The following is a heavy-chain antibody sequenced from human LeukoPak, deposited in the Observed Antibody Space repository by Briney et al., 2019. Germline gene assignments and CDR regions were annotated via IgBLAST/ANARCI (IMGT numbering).Heavy chain of an antibody. J-gene: IGHJ4*02. Sequence: ASVKVSCKASGYTFTGYYMHWVRQAPGQGLEWMGWINPNSGGTNYAQKFQGMVTMTRDTSISTAYMELSRLRSDDTAVYYCRTDRYGDYGDYIDYWGQGTLVTVSS. V-gene: IGHV1-2*02. CDR2: INPNSGGT. CDR1: GYTFTGYY. CDR3: RTDRYGDYGDYIDY. D-gene: IGHD4-17*01.